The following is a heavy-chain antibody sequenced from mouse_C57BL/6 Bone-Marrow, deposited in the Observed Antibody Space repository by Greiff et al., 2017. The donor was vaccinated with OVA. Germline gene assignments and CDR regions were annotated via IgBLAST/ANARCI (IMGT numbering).Heavy chain of an antibody. CDR3: AILLRSLDCDY. J-gene: IGHJ2*01. CDR2: INPNYGTT. CDR1: GYSFTDYN. V-gene: IGHV1-39*01. Sequence: VQLKESGPELVKPGASVKISCKASGYSFTDYNMNWVKQSNGKSLEWIGVINPNYGTTSYNQKFKGKATLTVDQSSSTAYMQLNSLTSEDSAVNYCAILLRSLDCDYWGQGTTLTVSS. D-gene: IGHD1-1*01.